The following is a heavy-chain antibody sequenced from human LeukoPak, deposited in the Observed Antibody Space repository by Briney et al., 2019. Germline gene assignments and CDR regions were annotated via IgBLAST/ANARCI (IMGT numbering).Heavy chain of an antibody. V-gene: IGHV4-34*01. CDR2: IYHTGST. CDR3: ARDSDAYGSSGYYWASYYMDV. Sequence: SETLSLTCAVYGGSFSNYYWSWIRQPPGKGLEWIGDIYHTGSTTYNPSLKSRVTISVDTSKKQFSLRLSSVTAADTAVYYCARDSDAYGSSGYYWASYYMDVWGKGTTVTVSS. J-gene: IGHJ6*03. CDR1: GGSFSNYY. D-gene: IGHD3-22*01.